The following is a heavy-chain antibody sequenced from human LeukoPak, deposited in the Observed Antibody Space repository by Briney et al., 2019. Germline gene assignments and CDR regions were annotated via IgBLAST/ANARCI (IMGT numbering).Heavy chain of an antibody. Sequence: GGSLRLSCAASGFTFSSYNMNWVRQAPGKGLEWVSSITSGSSYIYYADSVKGRFTISRDNAKNSLYLQMNSLRAEDTAVYYCAKFRGYYYDSSGYDYWGQGTLVTVSS. CDR1: GFTFSSYN. CDR2: ITSGSSYI. J-gene: IGHJ4*02. CDR3: AKFRGYYYDSSGYDY. D-gene: IGHD3-22*01. V-gene: IGHV3-21*01.